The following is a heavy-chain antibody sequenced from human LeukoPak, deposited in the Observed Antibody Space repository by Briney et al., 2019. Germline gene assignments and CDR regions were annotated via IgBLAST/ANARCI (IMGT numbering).Heavy chain of an antibody. CDR2: ISFDGSNK. CDR3: ARGPLSSGYSVRKGMDV. CDR1: GFTFSSYG. J-gene: IGHJ6*02. Sequence: PGRSLRLSCAASGFTFSSYGMHWVRQAPGKGLEWVAVISFDGSNKYFADSVKGRFTISRDNSKNTLYLQMNSLRADDTAVYYCARGPLSSGYSVRKGMDVWGQGTTVTVSS. V-gene: IGHV3-30*03. D-gene: IGHD3-22*01.